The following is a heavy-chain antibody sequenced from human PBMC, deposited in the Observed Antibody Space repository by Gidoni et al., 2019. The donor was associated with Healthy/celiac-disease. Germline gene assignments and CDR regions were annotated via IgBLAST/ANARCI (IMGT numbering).Heavy chain of an antibody. CDR1: GSTFSRYA. CDR3: AKDLEVYSSGWYDAFDI. J-gene: IGHJ3*02. CDR2: ISGSGGST. Sequence: EVQLLVPGGGLVQPGGSLRLSCAASGSTFSRYAMSWVRQAPGNGLELVSAISGSGGSTDYADSVKGRFTISRDNSKNTLYLQMNSLRAEDTAVYYCAKDLEVYSSGWYDAFDIWGQGTMVTVSS. V-gene: IGHV3-23*01. D-gene: IGHD6-19*01.